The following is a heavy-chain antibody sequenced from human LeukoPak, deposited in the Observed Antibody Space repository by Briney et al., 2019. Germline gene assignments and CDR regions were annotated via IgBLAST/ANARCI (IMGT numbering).Heavy chain of an antibody. CDR3: ARTGLLLWFGELSQEFDY. CDR1: GFTFSSYR. Sequence: GGSLRLSCAASGFTFSSYRMSWVRQAPGKGLEWVANIKQDGSEKYYVDSVKGRFTISRDNAKNSLYLQMNSLRAEDTAVYYCARTGLLLWFGELSQEFDYWGQGTLVTVSS. V-gene: IGHV3-7*01. D-gene: IGHD3-10*01. J-gene: IGHJ4*02. CDR2: IKQDGSEK.